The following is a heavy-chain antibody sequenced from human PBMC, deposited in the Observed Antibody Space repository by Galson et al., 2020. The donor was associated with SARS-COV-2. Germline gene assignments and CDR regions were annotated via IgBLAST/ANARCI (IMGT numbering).Heavy chain of an antibody. J-gene: IGHJ6*02. V-gene: IGHV1-18*01. CDR2: ISAYNGNT. Sequence: GESLKISCKASGYTFTSYGISWVRQAPGQGLEWMGWISAYNGNTNYAQKLQGRVTMTTDTSTSTAYMELRSLRSDDTAVYYCARVSVHGEMDYGMDVWGQGTTVTVSS. CDR1: GYTFTSYG. CDR3: ARVSVHGEMDYGMDV. D-gene: IGHD4-17*01.